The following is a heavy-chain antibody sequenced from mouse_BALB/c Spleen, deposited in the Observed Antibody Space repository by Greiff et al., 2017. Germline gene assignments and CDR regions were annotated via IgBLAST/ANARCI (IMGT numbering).Heavy chain of an antibody. V-gene: IGHV2-9*02. CDR2: IWAGGST. D-gene: IGHD2-4*01. J-gene: IGHJ3*01. CDR3: ARGSRYDYDGGFAY. Sequence: VMLVESGPGLVAPSQSLSITCTVSGFSLTSYGVHWVRQPPGKGLEWLGVIWAGGSTNYNSALMSRLSISKDNSKSQVFLKMNSLQTDDTAMYYCARGSRYDYDGGFAYWGQGTLVTVSA. CDR1: GFSLTSYG.